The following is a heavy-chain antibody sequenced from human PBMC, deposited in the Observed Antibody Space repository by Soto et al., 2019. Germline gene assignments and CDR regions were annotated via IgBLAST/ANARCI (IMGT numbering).Heavy chain of an antibody. J-gene: IGHJ4*02. CDR1: GIIFSEAW. CDR3: TADLPGGYSDYFDY. D-gene: IGHD2-21*02. CDR2: IKSRPAGGTT. Sequence: GGSLRLSCAASGIIFSEAWMSWVRQAPGKGLEWVGRIKSRPAGGTTDYVAPVKGRFTISRDDSKNTVYLQMNSLKTEDSAVYFCTADLPGGYSDYFDYWGQGALVTVSS. V-gene: IGHV3-15*07.